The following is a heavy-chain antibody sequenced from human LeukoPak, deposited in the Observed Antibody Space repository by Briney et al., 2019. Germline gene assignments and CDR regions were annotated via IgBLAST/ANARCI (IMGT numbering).Heavy chain of an antibody. D-gene: IGHD6-19*01. CDR1: GYTFTSYG. V-gene: IGHV1-18*01. J-gene: IGHJ4*02. CDR3: ARFAVHRRLAVAGQFGLDY. Sequence: ASVKVSCKASGYTFTSYGISWVRQAPGQGLEWMGWISGYNGNTNYAQKFQGRVTMTRDTSTSTVYMELSSLRSGDTAVYYCARFAVHRRLAVAGQFGLDYWGQGTLVTVSS. CDR2: ISGYNGNT.